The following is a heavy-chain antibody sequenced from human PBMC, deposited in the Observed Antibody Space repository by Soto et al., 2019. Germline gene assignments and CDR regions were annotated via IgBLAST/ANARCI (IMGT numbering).Heavy chain of an antibody. Sequence: PSETLSLTCTVSGGSISNYYWSWVRQPPGKGLEWIGYIYDSGSTNYNPSLKSRVTISVDRSKNQFSLRLTSVTAAATAVYYCARDRPPGGFDPWGQGTLVTVSS. CDR3: ARDRPPGGFDP. V-gene: IGHV4-59*01. CDR2: IYDSGST. J-gene: IGHJ5*02. CDR1: GGSISNYY.